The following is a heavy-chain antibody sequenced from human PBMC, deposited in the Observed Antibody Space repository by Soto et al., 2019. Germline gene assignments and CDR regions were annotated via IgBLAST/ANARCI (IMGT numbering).Heavy chain of an antibody. CDR3: ARGENMVTTCDY. Sequence: SETLSLTCAVSGGSISSGGYSWSWIRQPPGKGLEWIGYIYHSGSTYYNPSLKSRVTISVDRSKNQLSLKLTSVTAADTAVDYSARGENMVTTCDYWGRGTLVTVST. V-gene: IGHV4-30-2*01. J-gene: IGHJ4*01. CDR2: IYHSGST. CDR1: GGSISSGGYS. D-gene: IGHD4-4*01.